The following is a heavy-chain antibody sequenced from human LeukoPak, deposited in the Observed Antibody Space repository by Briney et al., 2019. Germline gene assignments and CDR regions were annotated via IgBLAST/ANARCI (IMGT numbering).Heavy chain of an antibody. CDR3: ARPRDNSGFYYSLDY. V-gene: IGHV3-33*01. CDR2: IWYDGSHK. J-gene: IGHJ4*02. D-gene: IGHD3-22*01. CDR1: GFTFSSYG. Sequence: EGSLRLACAAYGFTFSSYGIHWVRQAPGKGLEWVAVIWYDGSHKYYADSVKGRFTISRDNSQNTLYLQMNSLRAEDTAVYYCARPRDNSGFYYSLDYWGQGTLVTASS.